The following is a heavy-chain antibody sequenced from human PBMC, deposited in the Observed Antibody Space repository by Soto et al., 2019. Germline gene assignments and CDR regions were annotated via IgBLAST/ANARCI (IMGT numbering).Heavy chain of an antibody. D-gene: IGHD6-19*01. V-gene: IGHV4-39*01. CDR3: ANSGIAVAEDDYYGMDV. CDR1: GGSISSSSYY. CDR2: IYYSGST. J-gene: IGHJ6*02. Sequence: QLQLQESGPGLVKPSETLSLTCTVSGGSISSSSYYWGWIRQPPGKGLEWIGSIYYSGSTYYNPSLKSRVTVSLDTSKNQFSLKLSSVTAADTAVYYCANSGIAVAEDDYYGMDVWGQGTTVTVSS.